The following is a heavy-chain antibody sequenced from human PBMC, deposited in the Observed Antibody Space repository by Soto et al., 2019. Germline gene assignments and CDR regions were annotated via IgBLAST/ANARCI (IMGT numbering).Heavy chain of an antibody. CDR1: GGSISSSSYY. CDR3: ARHKALWGSRPFDY. CDR2: IYYNGST. Sequence: QLQLQESGPGLVKPSETLSLTCTVSGGSISSSSYYWGWIRQPPGKGLEWIGSIYYNGSTYYNPSLKSRLTISVDTSKNQFSLNLSSVTAADTAVYYCARHKALWGSRPFDYWGQGTLVTVSS. D-gene: IGHD3-10*01. J-gene: IGHJ4*02. V-gene: IGHV4-39*01.